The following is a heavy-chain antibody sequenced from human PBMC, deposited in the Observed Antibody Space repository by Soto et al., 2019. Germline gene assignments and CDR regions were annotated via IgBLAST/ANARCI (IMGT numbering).Heavy chain of an antibody. CDR3: AREGRGKKAGYNGLVSLGY. D-gene: IGHD2-2*02. V-gene: IGHV1-69*06. Sequence: GASVKVSCKASGGIFSSYAVSWVRQAPGQGLEWMGGIIPVFGTTNYAQSFQGRVTITADKSTSTASLELSSLRSDDTAVYYCAREGRGKKAGYNGLVSLGYWGQGTLVTVSS. CDR2: IIPVFGTT. J-gene: IGHJ4*02. CDR1: GGIFSSYA.